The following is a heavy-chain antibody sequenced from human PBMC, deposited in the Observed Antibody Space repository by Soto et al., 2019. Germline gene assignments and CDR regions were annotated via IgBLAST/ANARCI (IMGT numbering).Heavy chain of an antibody. V-gene: IGHV4-59*13. Sequence: SETLSLTCTVSGGSISTYYWSWIRQPPEKGLEWIGFIYYTGNTNYNPSLKSRVTISVDKSKNQFSLKLSSVTAEDTAVYYCARTLYGDNVDYWGQGTLVTVS. D-gene: IGHD4-17*01. J-gene: IGHJ4*02. CDR1: GGSISTYY. CDR3: ARTLYGDNVDY. CDR2: IYYTGNT.